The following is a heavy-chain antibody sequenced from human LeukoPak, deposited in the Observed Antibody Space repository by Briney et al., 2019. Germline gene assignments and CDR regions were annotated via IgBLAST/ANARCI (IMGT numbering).Heavy chain of an antibody. J-gene: IGHJ5*02. D-gene: IGHD2-15*01. CDR1: GFIVSSNF. V-gene: IGHV3-66*02. CDR3: ARDYCRDVSCSIRWFDP. Sequence: GGSLRLSCAASGFIVSSNFMSWVRQAPGKGLEWVSVIYSAGDTYYADSVKGRFTISRDNFKNTLYLQMNSLRTDDSAVYYCARDYCRDVSCSIRWFDPWGQGTLVTVSS. CDR2: IYSAGDT.